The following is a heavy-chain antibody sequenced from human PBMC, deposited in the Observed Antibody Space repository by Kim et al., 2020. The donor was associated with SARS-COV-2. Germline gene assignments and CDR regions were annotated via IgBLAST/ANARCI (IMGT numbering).Heavy chain of an antibody. Sequence: ASVKVSCKASGYTFTSYAINWVRQAPGQGLEWMGWINPNTGNTTYAQSFTGRFIFSWNTSVSTAYLQLSSLKSEDTAVYYCAREDGREDYGMDVWGPGTTLTVS. CDR1: GYTFTSYA. J-gene: IGHJ6*02. CDR2: INPNTGNT. CDR3: AREDGREDYGMDV. V-gene: IGHV7-4-1*02.